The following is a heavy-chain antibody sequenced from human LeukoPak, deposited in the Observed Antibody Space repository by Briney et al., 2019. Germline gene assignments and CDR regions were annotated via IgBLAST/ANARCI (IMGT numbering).Heavy chain of an antibody. CDR2: IYPGDSDT. D-gene: IGHD6-6*01. V-gene: IGHV5-51*01. CDR1: GFSFTSYW. Sequence: GESLKISCKGSGFSFTSYWIGWVRQMPGKGLEWMGIIYPGDSDTRHSPSFQGRVTISADKSITTAYLQWSSLKASDTAMYYCAAGTYSSSSYAFDIWGQRTMVSVSS. CDR3: AAGTYSSSSYAFDI. J-gene: IGHJ3*02.